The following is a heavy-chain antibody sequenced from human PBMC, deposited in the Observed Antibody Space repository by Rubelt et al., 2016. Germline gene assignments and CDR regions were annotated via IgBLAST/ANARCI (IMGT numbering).Heavy chain of an antibody. J-gene: IGHJ5*02. CDR1: VGSISISSYY. V-gene: IGHV4-39*07. CDR2: IYYSGST. D-gene: IGHD2-15*01. CDR3: AGGHRGGIFDGWVDP. Sequence: QLQLQESGPGLVKPSETLSLTCTVSVGSISISSYYWGCIRQPPGKGLEWIGSIYYSGSTYYNPSLKSRVTISVDTSKNQCHLELRSKTAADTAVYYGAGGHRGGIFDGWVDPGGQGTLVTVSS.